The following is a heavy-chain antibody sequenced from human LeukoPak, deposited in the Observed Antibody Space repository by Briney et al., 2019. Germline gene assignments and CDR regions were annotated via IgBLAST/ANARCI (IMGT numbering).Heavy chain of an antibody. Sequence: SETLSLACTVSGGSINYYYWSWIRQPPGKGLEWIGYIYYSGSTYYNPSLKSRVTISVDTSKNQFSLKLSSVTAADTAVYYCARVMYDSGDYVFDYWGQGTLVTVSS. D-gene: IGHD4-17*01. V-gene: IGHV4-59*01. CDR1: GGSINYYY. J-gene: IGHJ4*02. CDR3: ARVMYDSGDYVFDY. CDR2: IYYSGST.